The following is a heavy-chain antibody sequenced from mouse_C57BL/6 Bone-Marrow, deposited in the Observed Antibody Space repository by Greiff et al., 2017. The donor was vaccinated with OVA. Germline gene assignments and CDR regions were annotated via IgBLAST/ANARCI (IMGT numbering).Heavy chain of an antibody. CDR2: INPGSGGT. V-gene: IGHV1-54*01. Sequence: VQLVESGAELVRPGTSVKVSCKASGYAFTNYLIEWVKQRPGQGLEWIGVINPGSGGTNYNEKFKGKATLTADKSSSTAYMQLSSLTSEDSAVYFCATYYYGSSREYFDVWGTGTTVTVSS. D-gene: IGHD1-1*01. J-gene: IGHJ1*03. CDR3: ATYYYGSSREYFDV. CDR1: GYAFTNYL.